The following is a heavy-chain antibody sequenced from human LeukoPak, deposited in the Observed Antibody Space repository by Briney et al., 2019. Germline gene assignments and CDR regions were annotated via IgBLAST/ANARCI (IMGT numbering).Heavy chain of an antibody. CDR2: ISYDGNNK. CDR3: ARDRWVYSSSPQLYYYGMDV. J-gene: IGHJ6*02. CDR1: GFTFSNYA. V-gene: IGHV3-30-3*01. Sequence: GGSLRLSCAASGFTFSNYAFHWVRQAPGKGLEWVAAISYDGNNKYYADSVKGRFTISRDNSKNTLYLQMNSLRAEDTAVYYCARDRWVYSSSPQLYYYGMDVWGQGTTVTVSS. D-gene: IGHD6-13*01.